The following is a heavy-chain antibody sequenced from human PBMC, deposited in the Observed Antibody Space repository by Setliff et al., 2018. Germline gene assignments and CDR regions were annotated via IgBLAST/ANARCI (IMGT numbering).Heavy chain of an antibody. V-gene: IGHV3-20*01. CDR3: VRLGTVAAGD. CDR1: GFTFKNNG. J-gene: IGHJ4*02. Sequence: GSLRLSCAASGFTFKNNGMNWVRQAPGKGLEWVSGINWDGRSIGYADSVKGRFTISRDTAKNSLYLQMNSLRVEDTALYHCVRLGTVAAGDWGQGTLVTVSS. CDR2: INWDGRSI. D-gene: IGHD6-19*01.